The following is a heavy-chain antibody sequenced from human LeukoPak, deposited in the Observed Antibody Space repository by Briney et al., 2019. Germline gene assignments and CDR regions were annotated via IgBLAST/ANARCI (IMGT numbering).Heavy chain of an antibody. CDR2: ISYDGSNK. V-gene: IGHV3-30-3*01. D-gene: IGHD5-18*01. CDR3: ARERDVYTTIDY. CDR1: GFTFSSYT. Sequence: GGSLRLFCAASGFTFSSYTMHWVRQAPGKGLEWVTVISYDGSNKYYADSVKGRFTISRDNSKNTLYLQMNTLRAEDTAVYYCARERDVYTTIDYWGQGTLVTVSS. J-gene: IGHJ4*02.